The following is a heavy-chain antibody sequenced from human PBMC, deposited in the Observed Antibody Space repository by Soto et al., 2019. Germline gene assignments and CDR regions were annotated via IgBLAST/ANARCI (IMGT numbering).Heavy chain of an antibody. Sequence: GGSLRLSCAASGFTFSNAWMSWVRQAPGKGLEWVGRIKSKTDGGKTDYAAPVKGRFTISRDDSKNTLYLQMNSLKTEDTAVYYCTTGEVTANYYYYYYMDVWGKGTTVTVSS. V-gene: IGHV3-15*01. J-gene: IGHJ6*03. D-gene: IGHD2-21*02. CDR2: IKSKTDGGKT. CDR3: TTGEVTANYYYYYYMDV. CDR1: GFTFSNAW.